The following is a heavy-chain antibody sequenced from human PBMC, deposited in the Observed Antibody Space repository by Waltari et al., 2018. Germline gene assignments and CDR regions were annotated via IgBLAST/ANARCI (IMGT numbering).Heavy chain of an antibody. V-gene: IGHV4-38-2*02. CDR3: ARTRGVRGEVDY. CDR1: AYSISSGYY. CDR2: IDHSGST. Sequence: QVQLQESGPGLVKPSETLSLTCTVSAYSISSGYYWGWIRQPPGEGLEWIGSIDHSGSTYYHPSLKSRVTISVNTSKNQFSLKLSSVTAADTAVFYCARTRGVRGEVDYWGQGALVTVSS. D-gene: IGHD3-10*01. J-gene: IGHJ4*02.